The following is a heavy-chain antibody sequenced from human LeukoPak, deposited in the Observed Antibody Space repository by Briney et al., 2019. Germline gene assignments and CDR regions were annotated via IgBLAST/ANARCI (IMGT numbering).Heavy chain of an antibody. D-gene: IGHD2-2*01. J-gene: IGHJ5*02. CDR2: IYYSGST. V-gene: IGHV4-39*07. CDR3: ASSSWFDP. Sequence: SETLSLTCTVSGGSISSSSYYWGWIRQPPGKGLEWIGNIYYSGSTYYSPSLKSRVTMSLDTSRNQFSLKLSSVTAADTAVYYCASSSWFDPWGQGTLVTVSS. CDR1: GGSISSSSYY.